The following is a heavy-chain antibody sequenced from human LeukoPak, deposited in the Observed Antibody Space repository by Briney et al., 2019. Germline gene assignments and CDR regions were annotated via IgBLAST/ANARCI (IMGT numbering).Heavy chain of an antibody. CDR2: ISSSSSYI. V-gene: IGHV3-21*01. D-gene: IGHD6-19*01. CDR1: GFTFSTYS. CDR3: GRDRSSVVAGIGY. Sequence: PGGSLRLSCAASGFTFSTYSMTWVRQAPGKGLEWVSYISSSSSYIYYADSVKGRFTISRDNAKNSLYLQMNSLRAEDTAVYYCGRDRSSVVAGIGYWGQGTLVTVSS. J-gene: IGHJ4*02.